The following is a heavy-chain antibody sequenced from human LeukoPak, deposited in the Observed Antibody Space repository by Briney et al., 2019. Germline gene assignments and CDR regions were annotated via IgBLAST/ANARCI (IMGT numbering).Heavy chain of an antibody. CDR2: MTTSGSAT. CDR3: ARNGGGLDI. Sequence: GGSLRPSCVASGFIFSTYEVIWVRQAPGKGLGWVSYMTTSGSATSYLDSVKGRFTISRDNAKNSLYLQMNSMRAEDTAVYYCARNGGGLDIWGQGTLVTVSS. CDR1: GFIFSTYE. J-gene: IGHJ3*02. D-gene: IGHD2-15*01. V-gene: IGHV3-48*03.